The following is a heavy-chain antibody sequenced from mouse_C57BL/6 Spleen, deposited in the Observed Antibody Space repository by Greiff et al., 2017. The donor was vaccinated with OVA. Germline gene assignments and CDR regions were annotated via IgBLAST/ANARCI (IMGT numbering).Heavy chain of an antibody. J-gene: IGHJ3*01. Sequence: QVQLQQPGAELVRPGTSVKLSCKASGYTFTSYWMHWVKQRPGQGLEWIGVIDPSNSDTNYNQKFTSKATLTVDTSSSTAYMQLSSLTSEDSAVYYSARIEVSSGHRRWGQGTLVTVSA. CDR3: ARIEVSSGHRR. CDR2: IDPSNSDT. CDR1: GYTFTSYW. D-gene: IGHD3-2*02. V-gene: IGHV1-59*01.